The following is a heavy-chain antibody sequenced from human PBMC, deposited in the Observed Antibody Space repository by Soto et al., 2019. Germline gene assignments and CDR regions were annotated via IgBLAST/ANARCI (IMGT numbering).Heavy chain of an antibody. CDR2: IIPIFGTA. CDR1: GGTFSSYA. Sequence: ASVKVSCKASGGTFSSYAISWVRQAPGQGLEWMGGIIPIFGTANYAQKFQGRVTITADESTSTAYMELSSLRSEDTAVYYCARDGSSGSYYKGYYYGMDVWGQGTTVTVS. CDR3: ARDGSSGSYYKGYYYGMDV. V-gene: IGHV1-69*13. J-gene: IGHJ6*02. D-gene: IGHD3-10*01.